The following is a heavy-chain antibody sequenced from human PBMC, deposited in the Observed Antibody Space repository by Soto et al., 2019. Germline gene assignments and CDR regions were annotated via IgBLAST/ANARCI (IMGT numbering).Heavy chain of an antibody. CDR2: ISYGGST. CDR3: ARHDYGGFGL. V-gene: IGHV4-39*01. D-gene: IGHD4-17*01. CDR1: GGSISSGNYY. Sequence: PSETLSLTCTVSGGSISSGNYYWSWIRQPPGKGLEWIGFISYGGSTYYSPSLKSRFTISVDTSKNQFSLKLSSVTAADTAVYYCARHDYGGFGLWGQGTLVTVSS. J-gene: IGHJ4*02.